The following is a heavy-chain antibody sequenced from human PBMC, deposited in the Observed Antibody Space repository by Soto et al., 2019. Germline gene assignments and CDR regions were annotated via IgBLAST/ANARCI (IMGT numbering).Heavy chain of an antibody. V-gene: IGHV4-4*02. Sequence: SETLSLTCAVSGASVSSTYWWSWVRQPPGKGLEWIGEINHRGSANYNPSLKSRVTISVDTSKNQFSLKLSSVTAADTAVYYCARQGYYYDSSGPSIFDYWGQGTLVTVSS. J-gene: IGHJ4*02. D-gene: IGHD3-22*01. CDR2: INHRGSA. CDR3: ARQGYYYDSSGPSIFDY. CDR1: GASVSSTYW.